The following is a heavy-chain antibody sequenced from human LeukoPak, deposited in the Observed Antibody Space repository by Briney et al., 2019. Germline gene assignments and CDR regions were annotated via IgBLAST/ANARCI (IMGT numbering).Heavy chain of an antibody. CDR3: AKEGDGYCSSTSCSNFDY. D-gene: IGHD2-2*01. J-gene: IGHJ4*02. Sequence: PGGSLRLSCAASGFTFSSYGMHWVRQAPGKGLEWVAFIRYDGSNKYYADSVKGRFTISRDNSKNTLYLQMNSLRAEDTAVYYCAKEGDGYCSSTSCSNFDYWGQGTLVTVSS. CDR2: IRYDGSNK. V-gene: IGHV3-30*02. CDR1: GFTFSSYG.